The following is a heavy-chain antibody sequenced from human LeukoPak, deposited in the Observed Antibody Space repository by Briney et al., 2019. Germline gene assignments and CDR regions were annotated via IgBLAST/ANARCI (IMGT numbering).Heavy chain of an antibody. CDR1: GYSISSGYY. CDR3: GRGERGVDY. V-gene: IGHV4-38-2*02. D-gene: IGHD2-8*01. Sequence: SETLSLTCTVSGYSISSGYYWGWIRQPPGKGLEWIVSISHRGSTYYNPSLKSRVTISVDMSKNQFSLQLSSVTAADTAVYYCGRGERGVDYWGQGTLVTVSS. CDR2: ISHRGST. J-gene: IGHJ4*02.